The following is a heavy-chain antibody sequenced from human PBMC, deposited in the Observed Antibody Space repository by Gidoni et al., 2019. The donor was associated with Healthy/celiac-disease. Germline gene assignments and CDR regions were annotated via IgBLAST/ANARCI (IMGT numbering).Heavy chain of an antibody. D-gene: IGHD6-13*01. Sequence: VQLVASGGGLVKPGGSLRLSGAASGFTFSSYSMHWVRQAPGKGLEWVSSSSSSSSDIYYADSVKGRFTISSDKAKNSLYLQMNSLRAEDTAVDYCARASVDSSSGTPDYWGQGTLVTVSS. J-gene: IGHJ4*02. V-gene: IGHV3-21*01. CDR2: SSSSSSDI. CDR3: ARASVDSSSGTPDY. CDR1: GFTFSSYS.